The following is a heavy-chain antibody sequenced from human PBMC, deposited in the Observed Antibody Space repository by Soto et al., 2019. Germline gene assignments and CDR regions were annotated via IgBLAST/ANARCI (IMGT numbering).Heavy chain of an antibody. CDR1: VGSLSSGPYS. J-gene: IGHJ6*02. Sequence: PSETLSLTCSVSVGSLSSGPYSWGWIRQPPGKGLEWIGTFYYSGSTHYNPSLASRVTISVDTSKNQFSLKVTSVTAADTAMYYCARLGGYCSSTSCYGYYGMDVWGQGTTVTVSS. CDR2: FYYSGST. D-gene: IGHD2-2*01. CDR3: ARLGGYCSSTSCYGYYGMDV. V-gene: IGHV4-39*01.